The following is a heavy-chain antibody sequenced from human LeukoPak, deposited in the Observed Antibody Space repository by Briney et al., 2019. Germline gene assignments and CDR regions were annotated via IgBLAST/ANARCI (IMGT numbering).Heavy chain of an antibody. D-gene: IGHD3-3*01. V-gene: IGHV4-39*01. CDR1: GGSISSSSYY. Sequence: SETLSLTCTVSGGSISSSSYYWGWIRQPPGKGLGWIGSIYYSGSTYYNPSLKSRVTISVDTSKNQFSLKLSSVTAADTAVYYCARSSYYDFRYWGQGTLVTVSS. J-gene: IGHJ4*02. CDR2: IYYSGST. CDR3: ARSSYYDFRY.